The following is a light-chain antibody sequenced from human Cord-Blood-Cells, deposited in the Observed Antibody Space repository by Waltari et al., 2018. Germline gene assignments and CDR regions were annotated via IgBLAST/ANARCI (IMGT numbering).Light chain of an antibody. CDR2: AAS. V-gene: IGKV1-39*01. CDR1: QSISSY. CDR3: QQSYSTPIT. J-gene: IGKJ5*01. Sequence: DIQMNQSPSSLSASVGDRVTITCRASQSISSYLNWYQQKPGKAPKLLIYAASSLQSGVPSRFSGSGSETDFTLTNSSLQPEDLATYYCQQSYSTPITFGQGTRLEIK.